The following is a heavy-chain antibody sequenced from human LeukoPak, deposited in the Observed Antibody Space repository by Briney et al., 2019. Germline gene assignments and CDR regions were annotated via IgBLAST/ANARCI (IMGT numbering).Heavy chain of an antibody. Sequence: QPGGSLRLSCAASGFTFKNYWMHWVRQAPGKGPVWVSRISDDGSSTSYADSVKGRFTISRDDAKNTLYLQMNSLRAEDTAVYYCVRGGASTWSWGQGTLVTVSS. J-gene: IGHJ5*02. CDR3: VRGGASTWS. CDR1: GFTFKNYW. CDR2: ISDDGSST. D-gene: IGHD2-15*01. V-gene: IGHV3-74*01.